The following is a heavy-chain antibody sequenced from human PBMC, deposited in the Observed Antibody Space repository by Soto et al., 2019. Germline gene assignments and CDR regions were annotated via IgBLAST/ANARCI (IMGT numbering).Heavy chain of an antibody. J-gene: IGHJ4*02. CDR1: GFTFSSYA. CDR3: ARDKRDLRFLEWSYYFDY. CDR2: ISYDGSNK. D-gene: IGHD3-3*01. V-gene: IGHV3-30-3*01. Sequence: QVQLVESGGGVVQPGRSLRLSCAASGFTFSSYAMHWVRQAPGKGLEWVALISYDGSNKYYADSVKGRFTISRDNSKNTLYLQMNSLRAGDTAVYYCARDKRDLRFLEWSYYFDYWGQGTLVTVSS.